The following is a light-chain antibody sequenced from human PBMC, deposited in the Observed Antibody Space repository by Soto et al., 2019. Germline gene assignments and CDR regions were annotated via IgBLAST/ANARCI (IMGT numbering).Light chain of an antibody. Sequence: DIRMTQSPSTLSASVGDRVTITCRASQSINSWLAWYHQKPGKAPKLLIYKASSLESGVPSRFSGSRSRTEFTLTISSLQPDDFATYYCQQYNSYPYTFGQGTKLEIK. CDR3: QQYNSYPYT. J-gene: IGKJ2*01. V-gene: IGKV1-5*03. CDR1: QSINSW. CDR2: KAS.